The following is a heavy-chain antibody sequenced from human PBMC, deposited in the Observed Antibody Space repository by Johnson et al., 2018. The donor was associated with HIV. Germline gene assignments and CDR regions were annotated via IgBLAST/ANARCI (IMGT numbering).Heavy chain of an antibody. J-gene: IGHJ3*02. Sequence: QMLLVESGGGVVQPGRSLRLSCAASGFTFSSYALHWVRQAPGKGLEWVAVLSYDGSNKLYADSVKGRFTISRDNSKNTLYLQMNNLRAEDTALYYCAKSPGKDHGGNSGAFDIWGQGTMVTVSS. CDR1: GFTFSSYA. D-gene: IGHD4-23*01. V-gene: IGHV3-30-3*01. CDR3: AKSPGKDHGGNSGAFDI. CDR2: LSYDGSNK.